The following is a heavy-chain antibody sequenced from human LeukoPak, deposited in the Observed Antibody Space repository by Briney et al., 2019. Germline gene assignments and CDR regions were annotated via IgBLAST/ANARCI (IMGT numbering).Heavy chain of an antibody. CDR3: ARDARIAAAGPSSYYYYMDV. V-gene: IGHV4-4*07. CDR2: IYTSGSA. D-gene: IGHD6-13*01. J-gene: IGHJ6*03. Sequence: SETLSLTCTVSGGSISSYYWSWIRQPAGKGLEWIGRIYTSGSANYNPSLKSRVTMSVDTSKNQFSLKLSSVTAADTAVYYCARDARIAAAGPSSYYYYMDVWGKGTTVTVSS. CDR1: GGSISSYY.